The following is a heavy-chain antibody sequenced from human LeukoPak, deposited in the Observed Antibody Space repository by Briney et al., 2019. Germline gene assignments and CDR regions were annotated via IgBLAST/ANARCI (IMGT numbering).Heavy chain of an antibody. Sequence: SETLSLTCTVSGGSISSSSFYWGWIRQPPGKGLEWIGSIYYNGRTYYNPSLKGRVTISADTSKNQFSLNLSSVTAADTAVYYCAATMILPAAMGFDCWGQGTLVTVSS. V-gene: IGHV4-39*01. CDR2: IYYNGRT. J-gene: IGHJ4*02. CDR3: AATMILPAAMGFDC. CDR1: GGSISSSSFY. D-gene: IGHD2-2*01.